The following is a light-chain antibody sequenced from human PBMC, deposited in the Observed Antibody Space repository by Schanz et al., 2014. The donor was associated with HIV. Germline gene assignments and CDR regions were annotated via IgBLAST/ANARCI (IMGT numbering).Light chain of an antibody. CDR1: SSDVGGFKY. CDR2: EVT. J-gene: IGLJ3*02. Sequence: QSVLTQPPSVSGAPGQGVAISCTGTSSDVGGFKYLSWYQQYPGKVPKLIIYEVTRRPSGVPDRFSGSKSGNTASLTVSGLQAEDEADYYCSSFAGSSGPYWVFGGGTKLTVL. V-gene: IGLV2-8*01. CDR3: SSFAGSSGPYWV.